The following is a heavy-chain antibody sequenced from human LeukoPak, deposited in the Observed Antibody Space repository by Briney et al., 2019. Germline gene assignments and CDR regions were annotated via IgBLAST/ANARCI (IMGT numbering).Heavy chain of an antibody. J-gene: IGHJ4*02. CDR3: AKGGGGDY. Sequence: GWSLRLSCAASGFTFSSYAMSWVRQAPGKGLEWVSGITGSGGSTYYADSVKGRFTISRDNSKNTLSLQMNSLRAEDTAVYYCAKGGGGDYWGQGTLVTVSS. V-gene: IGHV3-23*01. D-gene: IGHD3-10*01. CDR1: GFTFSSYA. CDR2: ITGSGGST.